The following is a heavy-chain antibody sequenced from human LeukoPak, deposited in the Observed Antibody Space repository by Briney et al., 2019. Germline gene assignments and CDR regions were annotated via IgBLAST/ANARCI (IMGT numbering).Heavy chain of an antibody. Sequence: ASVKVSCNASGGTFSSYAISWVRQAPGQGLEWMGGIIPIFVTANYAQKFQGRVTITADESTSTAYMELSSLRSEDTAVYYCARATYYDFWSGYYDFDYWGQGTLVTVSS. J-gene: IGHJ4*02. D-gene: IGHD3-3*01. V-gene: IGHV1-69*01. CDR2: IIPIFVTA. CDR3: ARATYYDFWSGYYDFDY. CDR1: GGTFSSYA.